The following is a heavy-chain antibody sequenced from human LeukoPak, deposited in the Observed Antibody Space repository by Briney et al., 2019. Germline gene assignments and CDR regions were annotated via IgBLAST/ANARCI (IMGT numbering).Heavy chain of an antibody. CDR1: GYSLADLS. D-gene: IGHD6-13*01. CDR2: YNAEEGTI. J-gene: IGHJ4*02. CDR3: ARGLSVGHSSSWYQGYFDY. Sequence: ASVKVSCKVSGYSLADLSMHWVRQAPGKGLEWMGGYNAEEGTIVYAQKLQGRVTMTTDTSTSTAYMELRSLRSDDTAVYYCARGLSVGHSSSWYQGYFDYWGQGTLVTVSS. V-gene: IGHV1-24*01.